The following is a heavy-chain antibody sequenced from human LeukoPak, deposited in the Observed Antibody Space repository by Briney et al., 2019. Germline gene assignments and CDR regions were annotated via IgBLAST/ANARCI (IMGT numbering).Heavy chain of an antibody. CDR3: ARDRADGYNYGDYFDN. CDR1: GFTFSSYA. D-gene: IGHD5-18*01. V-gene: IGHV3-30*14. Sequence: PGRSLRLSCAASGFTFSSYAMHWVRQAPGKGLEWVAVISYGGSNKYYADSVKGRFTISRDNSKNTVYLQMDSLRAEDTAVYYCARDRADGYNYGDYFDNWGQGTLVTVSS. J-gene: IGHJ4*02. CDR2: ISYGGSNK.